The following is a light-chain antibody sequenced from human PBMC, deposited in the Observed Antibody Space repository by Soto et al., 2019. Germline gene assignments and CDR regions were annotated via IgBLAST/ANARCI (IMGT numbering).Light chain of an antibody. CDR3: SSYTSSSTYV. V-gene: IGLV2-14*01. CDR1: SSDVGAYNF. J-gene: IGLJ1*01. CDR2: EVT. Sequence: QSALTQPASVSGSPGQSITISCTGTSSDVGAYNFVSWYQHHPGRAPKLIIYEVTIRPSGVSNRFSGSKSGHTASLTISGLQAEDEADYYCSSYTSSSTYVFGTGTKLTVL.